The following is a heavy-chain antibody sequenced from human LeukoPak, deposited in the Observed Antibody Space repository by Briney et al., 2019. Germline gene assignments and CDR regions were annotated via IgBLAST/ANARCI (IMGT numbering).Heavy chain of an antibody. CDR3: AKGFRSGTYPLDY. V-gene: IGHV3-23*01. Sequence: PGGSLRLSCAASGFIFTNHAMNWVRQAPGKGLQWVSGISGSGGSTYYAGSVKGRFTISRDNSKNTLYMQMNSLRAEETAVYYCAKGFRSGTYPLDYWGQGTLLTVSS. J-gene: IGHJ4*02. D-gene: IGHD3-10*01. CDR1: GFIFTNHA. CDR2: ISGSGGST.